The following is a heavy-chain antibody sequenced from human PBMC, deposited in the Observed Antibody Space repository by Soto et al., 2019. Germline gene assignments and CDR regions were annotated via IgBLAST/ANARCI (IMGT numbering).Heavy chain of an antibody. D-gene: IGHD6-19*01. V-gene: IGHV2-5*02. Sequence: ITLKESGPALVKPTQTLTLTCTFSGFSLSTRGLGVGWIRQPPGKALEWLALIYWDDDTRYSPSLKTRLTITKDTSKNQVVLTMTNMDPVDTATYYCARDSSGWYGFDYWGQGTLVTVSS. CDR3: ARDSSGWYGFDY. CDR2: IYWDDDT. CDR1: GFSLSTRGLG. J-gene: IGHJ4*02.